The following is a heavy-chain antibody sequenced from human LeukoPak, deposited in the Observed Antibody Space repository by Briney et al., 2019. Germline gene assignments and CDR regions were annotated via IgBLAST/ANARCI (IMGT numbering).Heavy chain of an antibody. CDR3: ASDAEYCSGGSCYRGNFDY. J-gene: IGHJ4*02. D-gene: IGHD2-15*01. Sequence: GGSLRLSCAASGFTFSSYEMNWVRRAPGKGLEWVSYISSSGSTIYYADSVKGRFTISRDNAKNSLYLQMNSLRAEDTAVYYCASDAEYCSGGSCYRGNFDYWGQGTLVTVSP. CDR1: GFTFSSYE. CDR2: ISSSGSTI. V-gene: IGHV3-48*03.